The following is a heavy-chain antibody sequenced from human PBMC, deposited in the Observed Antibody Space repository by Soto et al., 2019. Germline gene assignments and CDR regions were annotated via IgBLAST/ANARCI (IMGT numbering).Heavy chain of an antibody. CDR3: ARIPGSLQGTMDV. D-gene: IGHD1-26*01. CDR1: GFSLSTSGMC. J-gene: IGHJ6*03. V-gene: IGHV2-70*11. CDR2: IDWDDDK. Sequence: SGPTLVNPTQTLTLTCTFSGFSLSTSGMCVSWIRQPPGKALEWLARIDWDDDKHYSISLKTRLTISKDTSKNQVVLTMTSMDPVDTATYYCARIPGSLQGTMDVWGKGTTVTVSS.